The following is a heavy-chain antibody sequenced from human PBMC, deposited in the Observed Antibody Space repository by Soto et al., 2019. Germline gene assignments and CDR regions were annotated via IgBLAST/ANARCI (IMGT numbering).Heavy chain of an antibody. D-gene: IGHD2-15*01. CDR2: MDPITGGT. CDR1: GYTFTSYG. CDR3: ARGRDAAYQLYSPHGTDV. Sequence: ASVKVSCKASGYTFTSYGISWVRQAPGQGLEWVGLMDPITGGTDYEERLRDRVTMTRDTSINTAYMELRRLRSDDTAIYLCARGRDAAYQLYSPHGTDVWGQGTTVTVSS. V-gene: IGHV1-2*02. J-gene: IGHJ6*02.